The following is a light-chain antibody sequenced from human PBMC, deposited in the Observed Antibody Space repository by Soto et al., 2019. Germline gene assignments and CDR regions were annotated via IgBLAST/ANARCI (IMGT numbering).Light chain of an antibody. V-gene: IGKV3-15*01. J-gene: IGKJ4*01. CDR2: DAS. CDR1: QSIYDK. Sequence: EIVMTQSPATLSVSPGERVSLSCRASQSIYDKLAWYQQKPGQTPRLLIYDASTRATGISGSFSGSGSGTEFTLTISSLQSEGFAIYYCQRYNNWPLTFGGGTKVDIK. CDR3: QRYNNWPLT.